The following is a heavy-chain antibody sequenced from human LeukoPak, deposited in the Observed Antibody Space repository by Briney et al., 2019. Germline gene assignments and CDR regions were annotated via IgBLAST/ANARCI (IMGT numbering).Heavy chain of an antibody. CDR1: GGSFSGYY. Sequence: SETLSLTCAVYGGSFSGYYWSWIRQPPGKGLEWIGEINHSGSTNYNPSLKSRVTISVDTSKNQFSLKLSSVTAADTAVYYCARGLRQRLVRSWFDPWGQGTLVTVSS. V-gene: IGHV4-34*01. J-gene: IGHJ5*02. CDR2: INHSGST. CDR3: ARGLRQRLVRSWFDP. D-gene: IGHD6-19*01.